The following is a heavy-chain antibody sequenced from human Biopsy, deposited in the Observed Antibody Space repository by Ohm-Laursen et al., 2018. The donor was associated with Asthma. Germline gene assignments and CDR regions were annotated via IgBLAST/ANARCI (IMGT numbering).Heavy chain of an antibody. D-gene: IGHD3-22*01. CDR1: GFTFTDYW. CDR2: INVEGTAT. J-gene: IGHJ4*02. CDR3: AKARIQHFYDSSGYYQHD. V-gene: IGHV3-74*01. Sequence: GSLRLSCSASGFTFTDYWMHWVRQAPGKGLVWVSRINVEGTATNYADSVKGRFTISRDNAKNTLYLQMNSLRAEDTAVYYCAKARIQHFYDSSGYYQHDWGQGTLVTVSS.